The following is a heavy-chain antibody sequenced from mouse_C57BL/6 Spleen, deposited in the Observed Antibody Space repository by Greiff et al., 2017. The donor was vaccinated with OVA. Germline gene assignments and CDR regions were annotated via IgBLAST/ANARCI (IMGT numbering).Heavy chain of an antibody. Sequence: QVQLQQPGAELVRPGSSVKLSCKASGYTFTSYWMHWVKQRPIQGLEWIGNIDPSDSETHYNQKFKDKATLTVDKSSSTAYMQLSSLTSEDSAVYCCARDSSYWYFDVWGTGTTVTVSS. CDR2: IDPSDSET. CDR3: ARDSSYWYFDV. CDR1: GYTFTSYW. V-gene: IGHV1-52*01. J-gene: IGHJ1*03. D-gene: IGHD1-1*01.